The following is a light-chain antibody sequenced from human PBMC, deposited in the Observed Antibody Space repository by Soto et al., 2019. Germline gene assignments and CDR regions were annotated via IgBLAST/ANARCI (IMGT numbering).Light chain of an antibody. CDR3: QQYNKWPRT. CDR2: GAS. J-gene: IGKJ1*01. CDR1: QSVSNN. Sequence: EIVLTQSPGTLSLSPGERATLSCRASQSVSNNLAWYQQKPGQAPRLLIYGASATATAIPARFSGSGSGTEFTLTISSLQSEDFAFYYCQQYNKWPRTFGQGTKVDIK. V-gene: IGKV3-15*01.